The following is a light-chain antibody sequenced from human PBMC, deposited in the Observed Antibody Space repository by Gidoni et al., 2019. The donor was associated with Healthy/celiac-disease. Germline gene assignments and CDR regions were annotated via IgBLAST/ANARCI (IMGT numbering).Light chain of an antibody. V-gene: IGLV2-23*03. CDR3: CSYAGSSTFLV. CDR2: EGS. Sequence: QSALTAPAPECGSPGQTIPSSCTVTSSDVGCENLFSWYQQHPGKVPTLMIYEGSKRPSGVSTRFSGSKSGNTTSPTISGLQAEDEDDYYCCSYAGSSTFLVFGGGTKLTVL. CDR1: SSDVGCENL. J-gene: IGLJ3*02.